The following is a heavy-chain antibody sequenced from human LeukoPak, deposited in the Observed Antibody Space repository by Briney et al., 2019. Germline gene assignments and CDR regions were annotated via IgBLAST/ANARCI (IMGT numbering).Heavy chain of an antibody. CDR1: GFTFSSYA. Sequence: GGSLRLSCAASGFTFSSYAMHWVRQAPGKGLGGVAVISYDGSNKYYADSVKGRFTISRDNSKNTLYLQMNSLRAEDTAVYYCASWPDYGDYVIDCYWGQGTLVTVSS. J-gene: IGHJ4*02. D-gene: IGHD4-17*01. V-gene: IGHV3-30-3*01. CDR3: ASWPDYGDYVIDCY. CDR2: ISYDGSNK.